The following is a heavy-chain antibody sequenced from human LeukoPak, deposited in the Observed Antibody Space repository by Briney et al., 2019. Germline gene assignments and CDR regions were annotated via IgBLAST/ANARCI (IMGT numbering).Heavy chain of an antibody. D-gene: IGHD5-18*01. V-gene: IGHV1-46*01. CDR1: GYTFTNYY. CDR3: ARVMSDVVAMVTWDY. CDR2: INPSGGST. J-gene: IGHJ4*02. Sequence: ASVKVSCKASGYTFTNYYMHWVRQAPGQGLEWMGIINPSGGSTSYAQKFQGRVTMTRDTSTSTVYMELSSLRSEDTAVYYCARVMSDVVAMVTWDYWGQGTLVTVSS.